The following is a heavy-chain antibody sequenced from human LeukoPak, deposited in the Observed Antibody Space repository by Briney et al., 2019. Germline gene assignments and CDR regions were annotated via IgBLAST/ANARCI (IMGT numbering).Heavy chain of an antibody. Sequence: GGSLRLSCAASGFTFSSYSMNWVRQAPGKGLEWVSSISSSSYIYYADSVKGRFTISRDNAKNSLYLQMNSLRAEDTAVYYCARDGGSGSYYIDYWGQGTLVTVSS. D-gene: IGHD3-10*01. CDR2: ISSSSYI. V-gene: IGHV3-21*01. CDR3: ARDGGSGSYYIDY. J-gene: IGHJ4*02. CDR1: GFTFSSYS.